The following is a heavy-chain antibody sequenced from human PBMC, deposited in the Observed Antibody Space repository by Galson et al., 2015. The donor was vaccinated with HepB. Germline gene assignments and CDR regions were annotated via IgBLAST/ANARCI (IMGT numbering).Heavy chain of an antibody. J-gene: IGHJ4*02. CDR3: ARTRANYYGSGSYWRDY. CDR1: GYSFTSYW. Sequence: QSGAEVKKPGESLRISCKGSGYSFTSYWISWVRQMPGKGLEWMGRIDPSDSYTNYSPSFQGHVTISADKSISTAYLQWSSLKASDTAMYYCARTRANYYGSGSYWRDYWGQGTLVTVSS. V-gene: IGHV5-10-1*01. D-gene: IGHD3-10*01. CDR2: IDPSDSYT.